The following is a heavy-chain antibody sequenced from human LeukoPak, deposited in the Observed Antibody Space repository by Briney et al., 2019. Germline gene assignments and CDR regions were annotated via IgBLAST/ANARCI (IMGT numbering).Heavy chain of an antibody. J-gene: IGHJ3*02. Sequence: GGSLRLSCAASGFTFSSDAMSWVRQAPGKGLEWVSAISGSGGSTYYADSVKGRFTISRDNSKNTLYLQMNSLRAEDTAVYYCAKDTRQKKVGLNAFDIWGQGTMVTVSS. CDR1: GFTFSSDA. D-gene: IGHD3-16*01. CDR3: AKDTRQKKVGLNAFDI. V-gene: IGHV3-23*01. CDR2: ISGSGGST.